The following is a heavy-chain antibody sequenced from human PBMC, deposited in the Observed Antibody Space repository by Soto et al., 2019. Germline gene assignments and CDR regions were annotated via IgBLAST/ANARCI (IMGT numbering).Heavy chain of an antibody. Sequence: ASVKVSCKASGYTFTGYYMHWVRQAPGQGLEWMGWINPNSGGTNYAQKFQGRVTMTRDTSISTAYMELGRLRSDDTAVYYCAREGGRGSGLYYYYYGMDVWGQGTTVTVSS. D-gene: IGHD6-19*01. J-gene: IGHJ6*02. CDR1: GYTFTGYY. CDR2: INPNSGGT. CDR3: AREGGRGSGLYYYYYGMDV. V-gene: IGHV1-2*02.